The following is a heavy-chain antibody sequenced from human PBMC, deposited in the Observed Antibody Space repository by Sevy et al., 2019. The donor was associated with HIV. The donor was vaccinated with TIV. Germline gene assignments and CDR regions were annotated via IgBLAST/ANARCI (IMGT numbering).Heavy chain of an antibody. Sequence: GGSLRLSCSASGFTFSSYAMHWVRQAPGKGLEYVSAISSNGGSTYYADSVKGRFTISRDNSKNTLYLQMSSLRAEDTGVYYCVTGGYSRGGAFDIWGQGTMVTVSS. CDR1: GFTFSSYA. CDR2: ISSNGGST. D-gene: IGHD6-13*01. V-gene: IGHV3-64D*06. J-gene: IGHJ3*02. CDR3: VTGGYSRGGAFDI.